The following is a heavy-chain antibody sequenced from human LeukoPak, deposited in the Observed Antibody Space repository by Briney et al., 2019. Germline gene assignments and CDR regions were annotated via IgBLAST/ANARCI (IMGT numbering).Heavy chain of an antibody. D-gene: IGHD2-2*01. Sequence: GGSLRLSCAASGFTFSSYSMNWVRQAPGKGLEWVSSISSSSSYIYYADSVKGRFNISRDNAKNSLYLQMNSLRAEDTAVYYCAREKDIVVVPAALDYWGQGTLVTVSS. V-gene: IGHV3-21*01. CDR3: AREKDIVVVPAALDY. J-gene: IGHJ4*02. CDR1: GFTFSSYS. CDR2: ISSSSSYI.